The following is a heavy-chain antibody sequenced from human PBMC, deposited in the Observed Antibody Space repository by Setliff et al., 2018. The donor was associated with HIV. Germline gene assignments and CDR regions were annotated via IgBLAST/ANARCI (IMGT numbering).Heavy chain of an antibody. V-gene: IGHV1-46*01. CDR2: INPNDGAT. Sequence: ASVKVSCKASGYTFTSYFLHWVRQAPGQGLEWMGIINPNDGATTYAQKFEGRVTMTSDTSTNTAYMELRSLRSDDTAVYYCARGRYNSRIDVWGQGTTVTVSS. J-gene: IGHJ6*02. CDR3: ARGRYNSRIDV. D-gene: IGHD5-18*01. CDR1: GYTFTSYF.